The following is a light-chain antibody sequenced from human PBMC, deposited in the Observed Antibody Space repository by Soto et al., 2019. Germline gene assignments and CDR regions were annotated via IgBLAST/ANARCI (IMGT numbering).Light chain of an antibody. J-gene: IGLJ2*01. V-gene: IGLV2-14*01. CDR2: EVR. CDR3: STYTARSTLV. Sequence: QSALTQPASVSGSPGQSITISCSGTSRDIGAYNLFCWYQQPPGKAPKLLIYEVRNRPSAISYRFSGSKSGTTASLTISSLLPEDEADYYCSTYTARSTLVFGGGTKVTVL. CDR1: SRDIGAYNL.